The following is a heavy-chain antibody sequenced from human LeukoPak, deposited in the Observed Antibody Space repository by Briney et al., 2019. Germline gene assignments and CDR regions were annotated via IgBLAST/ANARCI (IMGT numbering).Heavy chain of an antibody. Sequence: GSPRLSCAASGFTFSSYSMNWVRQAPGKGLEWVSSISSSSSYLYYADSVKGRFTISRDNSKDTLFLQMNSLRAEDTAVYYCAKRVAASSGANDYWGQGTLVTVSS. V-gene: IGHV3-21*04. CDR1: GFTFSSYS. J-gene: IGHJ4*02. CDR2: ISSSSSYL. CDR3: AKRVAASSGANDY. D-gene: IGHD5-18*01.